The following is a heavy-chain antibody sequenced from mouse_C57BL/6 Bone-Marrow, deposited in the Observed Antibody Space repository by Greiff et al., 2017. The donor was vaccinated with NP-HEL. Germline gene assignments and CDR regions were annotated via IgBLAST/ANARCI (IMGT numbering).Heavy chain of an antibody. Sequence: ESGPGLVKPSQSLSLTCSVTGYSITSGYYWNWIRQFPGNQLEWMGYISYDGSNNYNPSLKNRISITRDTSKNQFFLKLNSVTTEDTATYYCARDLGGFAYWGQGTLVTVSA. J-gene: IGHJ3*01. D-gene: IGHD3-1*01. CDR2: ISYDGSN. V-gene: IGHV3-6*01. CDR3: ARDLGGFAY. CDR1: GYSITSGYY.